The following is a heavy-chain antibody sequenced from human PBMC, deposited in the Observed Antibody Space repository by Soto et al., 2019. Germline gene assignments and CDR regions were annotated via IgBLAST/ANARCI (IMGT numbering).Heavy chain of an antibody. J-gene: IGHJ4*02. Sequence: GESLKISCKGSGYIFTSYWISWVRQMPGKGLEWMGRIDPSDSYTNYSPSFQGHVTISADKSISTAYLQWSSLKASDTAMYYCASYTAMVTSLDYWGQGTLVTVSS. CDR1: GYIFTSYW. V-gene: IGHV5-10-1*01. D-gene: IGHD5-18*01. CDR3: ASYTAMVTSLDY. CDR2: IDPSDSYT.